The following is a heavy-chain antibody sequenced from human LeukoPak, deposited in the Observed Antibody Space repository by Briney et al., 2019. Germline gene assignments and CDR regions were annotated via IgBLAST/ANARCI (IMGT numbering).Heavy chain of an antibody. Sequence: ASVKVSCKASGGTFSSYAISWVRQAPGQGLEWMGRINPNSGGTNYAQKFQGRVTMTRDTSISTAYMELSRLRSDDTAVYYCANWGYCSSTSCYGLDYWGQGTLVTVSS. CDR3: ANWGYCSSTSCYGLDY. D-gene: IGHD2-2*01. J-gene: IGHJ4*02. V-gene: IGHV1-2*06. CDR2: INPNSGGT. CDR1: GGTFSSYA.